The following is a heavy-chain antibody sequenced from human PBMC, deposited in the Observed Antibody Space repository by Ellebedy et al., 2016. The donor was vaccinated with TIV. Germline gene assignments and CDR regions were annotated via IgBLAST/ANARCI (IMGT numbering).Heavy chain of an antibody. Sequence: GESLKISCVASGLTFSSRVMSWFRQAPGKGLEWVSGIDVGGGSTGYAGSVRGRFTISRDNSKNTLFLQMNSLRAEDTAVYYCAKDLYGDYLMDVWGKGTTVTVSS. V-gene: IGHV3-23*01. D-gene: IGHD4-17*01. CDR2: IDVGGGST. CDR3: AKDLYGDYLMDV. J-gene: IGHJ6*03. CDR1: GLTFSSRV.